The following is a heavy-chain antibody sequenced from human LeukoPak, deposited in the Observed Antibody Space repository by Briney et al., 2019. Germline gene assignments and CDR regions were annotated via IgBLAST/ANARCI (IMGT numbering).Heavy chain of an antibody. CDR1: GGSISSSSYY. V-gene: IGHV4-39*07. Sequence: SETLSLTCTVSGGSISSSSYYWGWIRQPPGKGLEWIGSIYYSGSTYYNPSLKSRVTISVDTSKNQFSLKLSSVTAADTAVYYCARELGAVAGTEFLFDYWGQGTLVTVSS. CDR3: ARELGAVAGTEFLFDY. J-gene: IGHJ4*02. D-gene: IGHD6-19*01. CDR2: IYYSGST.